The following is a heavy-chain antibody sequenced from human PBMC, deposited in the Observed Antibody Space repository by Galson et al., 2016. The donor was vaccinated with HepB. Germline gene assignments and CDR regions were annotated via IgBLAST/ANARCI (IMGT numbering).Heavy chain of an antibody. J-gene: IGHJ4*02. V-gene: IGHV3-7*01. CDR1: GFSFSNSW. CDR2: INADGSWR. D-gene: IGHD3-10*01. CDR3: VRDPAFGALDY. Sequence: SLRLSCAVSGFSFSNSWMTWVRQTPEKGLEWVADINADGSWRAYMDSVKGRFTISRDNVNNLLYLQMSGLRVEDTALYFCVRDPAFGALDYWGQGSLVTVSS.